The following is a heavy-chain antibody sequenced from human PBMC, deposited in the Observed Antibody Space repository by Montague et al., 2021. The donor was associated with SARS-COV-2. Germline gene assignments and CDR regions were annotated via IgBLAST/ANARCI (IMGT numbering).Heavy chain of an antibody. CDR1: GGSFSGYY. J-gene: IGHJ6*02. Sequence: SETLSLTCAVYGGSFSGYYWSWIRQPPGKGLEWIGEINHSGSTNXNPSLKSRVTISVDTSKSQFSLNMSSVTAADTAVYYRARVRAVPAAMRIFTLGHSYYGMDVWGQGTTVTVSS. D-gene: IGHD2-2*01. CDR2: INHSGST. CDR3: ARVRAVPAAMRIFTLGHSYYGMDV. V-gene: IGHV4-34*01.